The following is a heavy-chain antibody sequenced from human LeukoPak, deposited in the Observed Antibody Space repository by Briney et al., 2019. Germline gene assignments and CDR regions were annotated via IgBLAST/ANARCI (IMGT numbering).Heavy chain of an antibody. V-gene: IGHV1-69*06. Sequence: ASVKVSCKASGGTFSSYAISWVRQAPGQGLEWMGGTIPIFGTANYAQKFQGRVTITADKSTSTAYMELSSLRSEDTAVYYCARHPGIAVAGKGPKTYFDYWGQGTLVTVSS. CDR2: TIPIFGTA. D-gene: IGHD6-19*01. CDR1: GGTFSSYA. J-gene: IGHJ4*02. CDR3: ARHPGIAVAGKGPKTYFDY.